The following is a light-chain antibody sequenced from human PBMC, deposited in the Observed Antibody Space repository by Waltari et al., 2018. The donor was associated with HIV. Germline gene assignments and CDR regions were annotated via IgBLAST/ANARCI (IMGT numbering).Light chain of an antibody. CDR2: NNY. J-gene: IGLJ2*01. CDR1: SSNIRSNT. Sequence: QSVLTQPPSASGTPGPRVTISCSGSSSNIRSNTVHWYQQPPGTAPKLLIYNNYQRPSVVPDRFSGSKSGTSASLAISGLQSEDEADYYCAAWDDSLNGVVFGGGTKLTVL. CDR3: AAWDDSLNGVV. V-gene: IGLV1-44*01.